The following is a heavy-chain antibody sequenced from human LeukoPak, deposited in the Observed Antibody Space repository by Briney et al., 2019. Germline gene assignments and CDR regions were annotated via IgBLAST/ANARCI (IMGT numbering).Heavy chain of an antibody. V-gene: IGHV4-59*01. J-gene: IGHJ4*02. D-gene: IGHD1-26*01. Sequence: SETLSLTCTVSGGSISSYYWSWIRQPPGKGLEWIGYIYYSGSTNYNPSLKSRVTISVDTSKNQFSLKLSSVTAADTAVYYCARGATDFDYWGQGTLVTVSS. CDR3: ARGATDFDY. CDR1: GGSISSYY. CDR2: IYYSGST.